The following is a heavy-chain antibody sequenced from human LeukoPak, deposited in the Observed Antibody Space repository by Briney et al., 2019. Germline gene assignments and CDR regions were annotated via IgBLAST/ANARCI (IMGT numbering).Heavy chain of an antibody. D-gene: IGHD3-16*02. CDR2: IYYSGST. V-gene: IGHV4-39*01. CDR3: ARGYVWGSYRKYYYYYMDV. J-gene: IGHJ6*03. CDR1: GGSISSSSYY. Sequence: KTSETLSLTCTVSGGSISSSSYYWGWIRQPPGKGLEWIGSIYYSGSTYYNPSLKSRVTISVDTSKNQFSLKLSSVTAADTAVYYCARGYVWGSYRKYYYYYMDVWGKGTTVTVSS.